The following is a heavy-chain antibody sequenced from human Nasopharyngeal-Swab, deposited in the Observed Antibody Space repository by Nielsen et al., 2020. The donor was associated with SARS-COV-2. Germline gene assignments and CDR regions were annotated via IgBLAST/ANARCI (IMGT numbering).Heavy chain of an antibody. CDR2: IYHSGST. D-gene: IGHD2-2*01. Sequence: WIRQPPGKGLEWIGEIYHSGSTNYNPSLKSRVTISVDTSKNQFSLKLSSVTAADTAVYYCARGIVVVPAAFYYYGMDVWGQGTTVTVSS. CDR3: ARGIVVVPAAFYYYGMDV. V-gene: IGHV4-34*01. J-gene: IGHJ6*02.